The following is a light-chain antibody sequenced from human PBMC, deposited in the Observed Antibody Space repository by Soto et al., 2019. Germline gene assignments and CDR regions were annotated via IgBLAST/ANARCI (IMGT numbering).Light chain of an antibody. CDR2: DAS. V-gene: IGKV1-5*01. J-gene: IGKJ1*01. Sequence: CPATVSASIGDRVTITCRASQTISNWLAWYQQKPGKAPKVLIHDASRLESGVPSRFSGSGSGTEFTLTINNLQPDDFAIYYCRQYDSESTFGHGTKVDIK. CDR1: QTISNW. CDR3: RQYDSEST.